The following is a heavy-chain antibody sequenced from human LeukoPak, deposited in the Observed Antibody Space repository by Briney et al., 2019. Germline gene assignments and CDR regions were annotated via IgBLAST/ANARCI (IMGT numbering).Heavy chain of an antibody. V-gene: IGHV3-74*01. CDR2: INEDGSTT. Sequence: GGSLRLSCAASGFTFSSNWMHWVRQAPGKGLVWVSRINEDGSTTNYADSVEGRSTIFRDNAKNTLYLQMNSLRAEDTAVYYCANFSPYSGWYRTYFDYWGQGTLVTVSS. CDR3: ANFSPYSGWYRTYFDY. D-gene: IGHD6-19*01. CDR1: GFTFSSNW. J-gene: IGHJ4*02.